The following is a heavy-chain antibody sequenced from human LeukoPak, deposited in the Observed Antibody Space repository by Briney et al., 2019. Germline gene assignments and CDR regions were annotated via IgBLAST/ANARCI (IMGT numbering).Heavy chain of an antibody. Sequence: GGSLRLSCAASGFTFSSYGMSWVRQAPGKGLEWVSGISGSGGRTYYADFVKGRFTISRDNSKNTLYLQMNSLRAEDTAVYYCAKDRGYYDSSGYYHFDYWGQGTLVTVSS. D-gene: IGHD3-22*01. V-gene: IGHV3-23*01. CDR3: AKDRGYYDSSGYYHFDY. CDR2: ISGSGGRT. J-gene: IGHJ4*02. CDR1: GFTFSSYG.